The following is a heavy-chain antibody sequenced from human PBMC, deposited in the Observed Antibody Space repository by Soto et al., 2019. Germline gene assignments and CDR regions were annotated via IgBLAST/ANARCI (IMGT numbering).Heavy chain of an antibody. V-gene: IGHV4-59*01. CDR1: GGSISSYY. CDR3: ARAGSGYSFDY. J-gene: IGHJ4*02. Sequence: LSLTCTVPGGSISSYYWTWIRQTPGKGLEWIGYIYNTGSTTYSPSLKSRVTISVNTSKNQLSLKLSSVTAADTAVYYCARAGSGYSFDYWGQGTLVTVS. D-gene: IGHD3-9*01. CDR2: IYNTGST.